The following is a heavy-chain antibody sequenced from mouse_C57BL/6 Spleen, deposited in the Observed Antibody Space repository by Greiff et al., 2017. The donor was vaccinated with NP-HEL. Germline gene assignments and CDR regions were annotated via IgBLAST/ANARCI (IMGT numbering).Heavy chain of an antibody. CDR3: ARLTPSWYFDV. V-gene: IGHV1-85*01. CDR1: GYTFTSYD. CDR2: IYPRDGST. J-gene: IGHJ1*03. Sequence: QVQLKESGPELVKPGASVKLSCKASGYTFTSYDINWVKQRPGQGLEWIGWIYPRDGSTKYNEKFKGKATLTVDTSSSTAYMELHSLTSEDSAVYFCARLTPSWYFDVWGTGTTVTVSS.